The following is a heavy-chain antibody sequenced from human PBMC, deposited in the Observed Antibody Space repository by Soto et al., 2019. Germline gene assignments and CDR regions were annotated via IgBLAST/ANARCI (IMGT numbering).Heavy chain of an antibody. D-gene: IGHD3-10*01. J-gene: IGHJ1*01. CDR3: ARLSYYCSGSYYFAEYFQH. CDR1: GYSFTSYW. V-gene: IGHV5-51*01. Sequence: GESLKISCKGSGYSFTSYWIGWVRQMPGKGLEWMGIIYPGDSDTRYSPSFQGQVTISADKSISTAYLQWRSLKASDTAMYYCARLSYYCSGSYYFAEYFQHWGQGTLVTVSS. CDR2: IYPGDSDT.